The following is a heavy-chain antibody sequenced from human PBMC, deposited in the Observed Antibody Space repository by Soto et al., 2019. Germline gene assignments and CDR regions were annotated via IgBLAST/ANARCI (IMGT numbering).Heavy chain of an antibody. CDR1: GGSFSGYY. D-gene: IGHD5-18*01. Sequence: SETLSLTCAVYGGSFSGYYWSWIRQPPGMGLEWIGEVNHGGSAKYSPSLKSRLTISVDTSKNQFSLKLTSVTAADTAVYYCARGGLDAAIVSEYYYYGMDVWRQGTTVTVSS. CDR3: ARGGLDAAIVSEYYYYGMDV. V-gene: IGHV4-34*01. J-gene: IGHJ6*02. CDR2: VNHGGSA.